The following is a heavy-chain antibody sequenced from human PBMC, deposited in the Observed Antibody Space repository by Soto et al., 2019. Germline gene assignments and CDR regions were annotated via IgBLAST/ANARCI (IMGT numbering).Heavy chain of an antibody. V-gene: IGHV2-5*02. D-gene: IGHD3-22*01. CDR2: IYWDDDK. CDR1: GFSLSTSGVG. Sequence: QITLKESGPTLVKPTQTLTLTCTFSGFSLSTSGVGVGWIRQPPGKALEWLALIYWDDDKRYSPSLKSRLTITKDTSKHQVVLTMTNMDPVDTATYYCARLSSGYPFDYWGQGTLVTVSS. J-gene: IGHJ4*02. CDR3: ARLSSGYPFDY.